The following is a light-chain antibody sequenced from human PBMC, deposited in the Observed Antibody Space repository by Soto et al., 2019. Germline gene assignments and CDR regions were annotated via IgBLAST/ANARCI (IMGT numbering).Light chain of an antibody. J-gene: IGKJ1*01. CDR3: QQFRT. V-gene: IGKV3-20*01. Sequence: EIVLTQSPGTLSLSPGERATLSCRASQSVSSSYLAWYQQKPDQAPRLLIYGASNGPTGFPDSFRGSGSGTDFFLTISRLEPEDFAVYYCQQFRTFGQGTKVDIK. CDR2: GAS. CDR1: QSVSSSY.